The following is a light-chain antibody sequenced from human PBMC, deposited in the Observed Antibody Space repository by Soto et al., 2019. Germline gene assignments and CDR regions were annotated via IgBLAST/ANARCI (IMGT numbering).Light chain of an antibody. CDR2: GAS. CDR1: QSVSSR. J-gene: IGKJ1*01. V-gene: IGKV3-11*01. Sequence: EIVLTQSPGTLSLSPGERATLSCRASQSVSSRLAWYQQKPGQAPRLLISGASSRATGIPDRFSGSGSWTDITLTISSLEPEDLAVYYCQQRNNWPQTFGQGTKVDIK. CDR3: QQRNNWPQT.